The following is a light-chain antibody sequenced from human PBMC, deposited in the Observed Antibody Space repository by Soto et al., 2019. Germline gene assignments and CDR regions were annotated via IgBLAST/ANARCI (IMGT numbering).Light chain of an antibody. CDR2: KAS. CDR1: QTISSW. J-gene: IGKJ1*01. Sequence: DIQRPQSPSTLSGSAGARVTISGPASQTISSWVAWYQQKPGKAPKLLIDKASTLKSGVPSRFSGRGSGTEFTLTISSLKPDDVATYYCQHYKSYSEAFGQGTKVDIK. V-gene: IGKV1-5*03. CDR3: QHYKSYSEA.